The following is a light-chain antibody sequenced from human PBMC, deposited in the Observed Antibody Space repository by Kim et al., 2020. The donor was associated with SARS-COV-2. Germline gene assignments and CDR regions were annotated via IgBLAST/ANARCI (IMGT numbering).Light chain of an antibody. V-gene: IGKV3-20*01. Sequence: EIVLTQSPGTLSLSPGERATLSCRASQSLSSSLAWYQQKPGQAPRLLIYGASSRATGIPDRFSGSGSGPDFTLTISRLEPEDFAVYYCQQYGSSPLTFGGGTKVDIK. CDR2: GAS. CDR3: QQYGSSPLT. CDR1: QSLSSS. J-gene: IGKJ4*01.